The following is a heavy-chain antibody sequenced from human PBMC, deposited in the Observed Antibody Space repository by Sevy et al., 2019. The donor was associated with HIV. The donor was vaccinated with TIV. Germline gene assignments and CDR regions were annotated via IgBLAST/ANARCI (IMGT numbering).Heavy chain of an antibody. CDR2: INPNSGGT. J-gene: IGHJ4*02. V-gene: IGHV1-2*02. Sequence: ASVKASCKASGYTFTGYYMHWVRQAPGQGLEWMGWINPNSGGTNYAQKFQGRVTMTRDTSISTAYMELSRLRSDDTAVYYCARLGDTAMVPNDYWGQGTLVTVSS. CDR1: GYTFTGYY. D-gene: IGHD5-18*01. CDR3: ARLGDTAMVPNDY.